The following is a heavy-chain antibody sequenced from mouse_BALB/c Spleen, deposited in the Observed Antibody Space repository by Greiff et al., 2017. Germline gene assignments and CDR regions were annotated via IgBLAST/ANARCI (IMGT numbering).Heavy chain of an antibody. CDR1: GFAFSSYD. D-gene: IGHD1-2*01. Sequence: EVHLVESGGGLVKPGGSLKLSCAASGFAFSSYDMSWVRQTPEKRLEWVAYISSGGGSTYYPDTVKGRFTISRDNAKNTLYLQMSSLKSEDTAMYYCARHDRLPGYAMDYWGQGTSVTVSS. V-gene: IGHV5-12-1*01. CDR2: ISSGGGST. CDR3: ARHDRLPGYAMDY. J-gene: IGHJ4*01.